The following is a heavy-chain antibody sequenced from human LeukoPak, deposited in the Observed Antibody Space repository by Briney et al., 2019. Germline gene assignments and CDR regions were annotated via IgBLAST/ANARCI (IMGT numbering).Heavy chain of an antibody. D-gene: IGHD1-26*01. CDR1: GFTFSSYG. CDR2: ISGSDGST. Sequence: PGGSLRLSCAASGFTFSSYGMSWVRQAPGKGLEWVSVISGSDGSTYYADSVKGRFTISRDNSKNTLYLQMNSLRAEDTAVYYCARTSGSYFNYYYYMDVWGKGTTVTVSS. CDR3: ARTSGSYFNYYYYMDV. V-gene: IGHV3-23*01. J-gene: IGHJ6*03.